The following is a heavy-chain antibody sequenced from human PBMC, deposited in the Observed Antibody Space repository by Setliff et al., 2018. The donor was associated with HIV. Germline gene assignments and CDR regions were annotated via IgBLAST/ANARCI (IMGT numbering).Heavy chain of an antibody. CDR3: ARVSPLTHYYYMDM. J-gene: IGHJ6*03. V-gene: IGHV4-39*07. CDR1: GGSISSSSYY. CDR2: IYHSTT. Sequence: SETLSLTCTVSGGSISSSSYYWGWIRQPPGKGLEWIGSIYHSTTYYNPSLKSRVSMSVDTSKNQFYLHLSSVTAADTAVYYCARVSPLTHYYYMDMWGKGTTVTV. D-gene: IGHD7-27*01.